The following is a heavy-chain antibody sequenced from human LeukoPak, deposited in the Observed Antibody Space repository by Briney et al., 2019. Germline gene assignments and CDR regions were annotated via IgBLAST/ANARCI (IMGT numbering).Heavy chain of an antibody. CDR2: ISPYDGNT. Sequence: ASVKVSCKASGYSFATYGISWVRQAPGQGLEWMGWISPYDGNTKYSQKFQGRVTLTTETSTTTAYMELRNLRSDVTAVYYCAREGDWGQGTLVTVSS. J-gene: IGHJ1*01. CDR1: GYSFATYG. V-gene: IGHV1-18*01. CDR3: AREGD.